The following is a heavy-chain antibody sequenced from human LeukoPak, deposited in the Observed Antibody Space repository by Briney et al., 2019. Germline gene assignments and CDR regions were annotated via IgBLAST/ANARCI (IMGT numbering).Heavy chain of an antibody. CDR3: ARDLKYQLLLGWFDP. J-gene: IGHJ5*02. D-gene: IGHD2-21*01. CDR2: INPNNGAT. Sequence: ASVKVSCKASGYTFTGNYIHWVRQAPGQGLEWMGRINPNNGATNYAQKFQGRVTVTRDTSISIVYMELRRLRSDDTAVYYCARDLKYQLLLGWFDPWGQGSLVTVSS. CDR1: GYTFTGNY. V-gene: IGHV1-2*06.